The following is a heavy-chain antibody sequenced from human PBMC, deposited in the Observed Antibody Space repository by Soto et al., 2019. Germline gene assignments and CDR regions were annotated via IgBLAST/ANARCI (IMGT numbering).Heavy chain of an antibody. CDR3: ARVNIVATIYYYYYMDV. V-gene: IGHV4-31*03. CDR2: IYYSGST. J-gene: IGHJ6*03. Sequence: SETLSLTCTVSGGSISSGGYYWSWIRQHPGKGMEWIGYIYYSGSTYYNPSLKSRVTISVDTSKNQFSLKLSSVTAADTAVYYCARVNIVATIYYYYYMDVWGKGTTVTVSS. CDR1: GGSISSGGYY. D-gene: IGHD5-12*01.